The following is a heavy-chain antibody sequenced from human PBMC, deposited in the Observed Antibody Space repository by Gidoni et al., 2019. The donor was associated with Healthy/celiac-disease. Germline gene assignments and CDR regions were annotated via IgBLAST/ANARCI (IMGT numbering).Heavy chain of an antibody. Sequence: EVQLVESGGGLVKPGGSLRLSCAASGFTFSSYSMNWVRQAPGKGLEWVSSISSSSSYIYYADSVKGRFTISRDNAKNSLYLQMNSLRAEDTAVYYCARGDYGGGYYLNWGQGTLVTVSS. CDR3: ARGDYGGGYYLN. J-gene: IGHJ4*02. CDR2: ISSSSSYI. CDR1: GFTFSSYS. D-gene: IGHD3-22*01. V-gene: IGHV3-21*01.